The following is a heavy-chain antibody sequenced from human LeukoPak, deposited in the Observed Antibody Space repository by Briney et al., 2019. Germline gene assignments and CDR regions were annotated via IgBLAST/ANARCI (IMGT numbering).Heavy chain of an antibody. Sequence: PAGGSLRLSGAASGFTVSSNYMSWVRQAPGKGLDWVSVIYSGGSTYYADSVKGRFTISRHNPTNTVYLQMNSLRTEDTAVYYCARVTSSGYPTWAFDYWGQGALVTVSS. CDR1: GFTVSSNY. CDR2: IYSGGST. V-gene: IGHV3-53*04. D-gene: IGHD3-22*01. J-gene: IGHJ4*02. CDR3: ARVTSSGYPTWAFDY.